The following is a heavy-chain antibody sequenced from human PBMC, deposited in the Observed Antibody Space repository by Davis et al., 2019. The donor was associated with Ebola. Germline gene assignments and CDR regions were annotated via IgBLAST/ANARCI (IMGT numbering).Heavy chain of an antibody. CDR1: GGSISSSNW. J-gene: IGHJ5*02. D-gene: IGHD6-13*01. V-gene: IGHV4-4*02. Sequence: MPSETLSLTCAVSGGSISSSNWWSWVRQPPGKGLEWIGEINHSGSTNYNPSLKSRVTISVDTSKNQFSLKLSSVTAADTAVYYCARALGSAAWFDPWGQGTLVTVSS. CDR2: INHSGST. CDR3: ARALGSAAWFDP.